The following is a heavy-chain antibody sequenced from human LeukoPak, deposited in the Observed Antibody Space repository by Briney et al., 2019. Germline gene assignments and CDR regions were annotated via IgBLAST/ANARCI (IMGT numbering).Heavy chain of an antibody. Sequence: KSGGSLRLSCAASGFTFSSYSMNWVRQAPGKGLEWVSSISSSSSYIYCADSVKGRFTISRDNAKNSLYLQMNSLRAEDTAVYYCARGLSYYDSSGYYYVVTYFDYWGQGTLVTVSS. CDR2: ISSSSSYI. CDR1: GFTFSSYS. V-gene: IGHV3-21*01. CDR3: ARGLSYYDSSGYYYVVTYFDY. D-gene: IGHD3-22*01. J-gene: IGHJ4*02.